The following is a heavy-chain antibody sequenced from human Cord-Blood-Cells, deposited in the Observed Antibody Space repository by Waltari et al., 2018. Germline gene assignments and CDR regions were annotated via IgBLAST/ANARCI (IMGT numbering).Heavy chain of an antibody. Sequence: QVQLVQAGAAVKKPGASVQVSCTASGYTFPGSYINWLRQAPGHGLEWMGWINPNSGGTNYAQKFQGRVTMTRDTSISTAYMELSRLRSDDTAVYYCARERTGDDAFDIWGQGTMVTVSS. J-gene: IGHJ3*02. D-gene: IGHD1-1*01. CDR2: INPNSGGT. CDR3: ARERTGDDAFDI. V-gene: IGHV1-2*02. CDR1: GYTFPGSY.